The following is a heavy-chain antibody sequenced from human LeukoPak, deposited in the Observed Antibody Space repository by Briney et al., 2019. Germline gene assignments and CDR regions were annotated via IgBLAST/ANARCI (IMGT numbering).Heavy chain of an antibody. J-gene: IGHJ3*02. Sequence: GGSLRLSCAASGFMFSSYWMNWVRQAPGKGLEWVANIKQGGSEKYYLDSVKGRFTISRDNAKNSVFLHVNNLRVEDTAVYYCARTRPREVATQDYDAFDIWGQGTMVTVSS. CDR3: ARTRPREVATQDYDAFDI. V-gene: IGHV3-7*01. CDR2: IKQGGSEK. CDR1: GFMFSSYW. D-gene: IGHD5-24*01.